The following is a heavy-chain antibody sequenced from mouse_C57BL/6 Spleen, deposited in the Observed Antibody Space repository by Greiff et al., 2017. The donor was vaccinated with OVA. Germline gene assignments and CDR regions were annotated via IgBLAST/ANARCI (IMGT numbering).Heavy chain of an antibody. CDR1: GFTFSDYY. D-gene: IGHD2-2*01. J-gene: IGHJ1*03. CDR2: INYDGSST. Sequence: EVQRVESEGGLVQPGSSMKLSCTASGFTFSDYYMAWVCQVPEKGLEWVANINYDGSSTYYLDSLKSRFIISRDNAKNILYLQMSSLKSEDTATYYCARMVTTWYFDVWGTGTTVTVSS. V-gene: IGHV5-16*01. CDR3: ARMVTTWYFDV.